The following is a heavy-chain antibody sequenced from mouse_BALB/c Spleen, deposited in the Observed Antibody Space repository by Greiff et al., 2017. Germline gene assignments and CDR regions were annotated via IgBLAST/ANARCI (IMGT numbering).Heavy chain of an antibody. CDR3: ARDYDEGFAWFAY. J-gene: IGHJ3*01. Sequence: EVKLQESGPELVKPGASVKIPCKASGYTFTDYNMDWVKQSHGKSLEWIGDINPNNGGTIYNQKFKGKATLTVDKSSSTAYMELRSLTSEDTAVYYCARDYDEGFAWFAYWGQGTLVTVSA. CDR2: INPNNGGT. D-gene: IGHD2-4*01. V-gene: IGHV1-18*01. CDR1: GYTFTDYN.